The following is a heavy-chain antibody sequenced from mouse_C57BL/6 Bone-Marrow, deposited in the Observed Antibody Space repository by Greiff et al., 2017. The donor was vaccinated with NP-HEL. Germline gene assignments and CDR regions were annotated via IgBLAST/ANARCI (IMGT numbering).Heavy chain of an antibody. CDR2: IHPNSGST. CDR3: ARQGTGAWFAY. CDR1: GYTFTSYW. D-gene: IGHD3-3*01. V-gene: IGHV1-64*01. Sequence: QVQLQQPGAELVKPGASVKLSCKASGYTFTSYWMHWVKQRPGQGLEWIGMIHPNSGSTNYNEKFKSNATLTVDKSSSTAYMQLSSLTSEDSAVYYCARQGTGAWFAYWGQGTLVTVSA. J-gene: IGHJ3*01.